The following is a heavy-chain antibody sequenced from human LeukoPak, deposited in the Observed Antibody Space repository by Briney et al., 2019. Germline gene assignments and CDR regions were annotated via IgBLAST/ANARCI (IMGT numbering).Heavy chain of an antibody. D-gene: IGHD3-10*01. J-gene: IGHJ4*02. Sequence: GGSLRLSCAASGFTFSSYSMNSVRQAPGKGLEWVSSISSSNSYIYYADSVKGRFTISRANAKNSLYLQMNSLRAEDTAVYYCARGRFGEFLPFDYWGQGTLVTVSS. CDR2: ISSSNSYI. V-gene: IGHV3-21*01. CDR1: GFTFSSYS. CDR3: ARGRFGEFLPFDY.